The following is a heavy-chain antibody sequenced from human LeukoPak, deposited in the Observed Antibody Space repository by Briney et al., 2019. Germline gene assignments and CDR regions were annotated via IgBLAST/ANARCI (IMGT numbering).Heavy chain of an antibody. J-gene: IGHJ4*02. CDR3: SQQLTDY. V-gene: IGHV4-39*01. Sequence: SGTLSLTCTVSGGSISSSSYYWGWIRQPPGKGLEWIGSIYYSGSTYYNPSLKSRVTISVDTSKNQFSLKLSSVTAADTAVYYCSQQLTDYWGQGTLVTVSS. CDR2: IYYSGST. CDR1: GGSISSSSYY. D-gene: IGHD6-13*01.